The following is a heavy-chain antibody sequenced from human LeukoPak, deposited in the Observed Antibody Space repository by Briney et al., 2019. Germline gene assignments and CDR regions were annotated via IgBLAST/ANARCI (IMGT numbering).Heavy chain of an antibody. Sequence: GGSLRLSCAASGFTFSSYSMNWVRQAPGKGLEWVSSISSSSSYIYYADSMKGRFTISRDNAKNSLYLQMNSLRAEDTAVYYCARGAVGYCYSEAYNWFAPWRQGTPVTVST. V-gene: IGHV3-21*01. J-gene: IGHJ5*02. CDR3: ARGAVGYCYSEAYNWFAP. CDR2: ISSSSSYI. D-gene: IGHD5-18*01. CDR1: GFTFSSYS.